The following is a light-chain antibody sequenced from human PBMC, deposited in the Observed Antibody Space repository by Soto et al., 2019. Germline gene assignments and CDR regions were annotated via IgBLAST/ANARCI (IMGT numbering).Light chain of an antibody. J-gene: IGKJ1*01. Sequence: ALPQPPGTLSLSPGARPTLAYKYSQSVANNSLTGYQQKPAQAPRVLIYDASTRATGITDSFSGGGSGTDFTLTISRLEPEDFAVYYCRHFVNSPPWTFGQGTKVAIK. CDR3: RHFVNSPPWT. CDR1: QSVANNS. CDR2: DAS. V-gene: IGKV3-20*01.